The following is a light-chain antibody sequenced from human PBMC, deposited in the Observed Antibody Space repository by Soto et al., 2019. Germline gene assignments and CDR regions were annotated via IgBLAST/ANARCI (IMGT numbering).Light chain of an antibody. CDR1: QRINNNF. J-gene: IGKJ3*01. CDR3: QQYGISPGFT. Sequence: EVVLTQSPGTLSLSPGERATLSCRASQRINNNFLAWYQQKPGQAPRLLIYGASSRATGIPDRFTGSGSGTDFTLTISRLAPEDFAVYYCQQYGISPGFTFGPGTKVDIK. CDR2: GAS. V-gene: IGKV3-20*01.